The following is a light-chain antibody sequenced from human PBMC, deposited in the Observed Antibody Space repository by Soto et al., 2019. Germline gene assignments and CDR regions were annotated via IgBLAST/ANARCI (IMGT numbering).Light chain of an antibody. J-gene: IGLJ1*01. Sequence: QSVLTQPPSVSGAPGQRVTISCTGSSSNIGAGYDVHWYHQLPGTAPKLLVSTDNHRPSGVPDRLSASKSGASASLAITGRQAEDEAQYYCQSYDKTLTAYVFGTGTKLTVL. CDR2: TDN. CDR1: SSNIGAGYD. V-gene: IGLV1-40*01. CDR3: QSYDKTLTAYV.